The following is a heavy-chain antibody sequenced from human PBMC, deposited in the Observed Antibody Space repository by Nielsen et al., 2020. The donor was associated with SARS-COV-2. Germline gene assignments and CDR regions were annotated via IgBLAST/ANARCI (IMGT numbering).Heavy chain of an antibody. V-gene: IGHV1-18*01. CDR1: GYTFSNSG. D-gene: IGHD6-19*01. J-gene: IGHJ4*02. Sequence: ASVKVSCKASGYTFSNSGLSWVRQAPGRGLEWIGWISGFNGNTNYLQKFKGRVTMTTHSSTGTVYMELRSLRADDTAIYYCARWRTYGNGWDFWGQGTLVTVSS. CDR3: ARWRTYGNGWDF. CDR2: ISGFNGNT.